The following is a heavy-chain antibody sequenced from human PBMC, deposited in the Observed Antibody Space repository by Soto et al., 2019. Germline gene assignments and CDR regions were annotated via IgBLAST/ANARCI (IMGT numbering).Heavy chain of an antibody. Sequence: ASVKVSCKASGYTFTSYAMHWVRQAPGQRLEWMGWINAGNGNTKYSQKFQGRVTITRDTSASTAYMELSSLRSEDTAVYYCARDLYITMVRGEKDDAFDIWGQGTMVTVSS. CDR3: ARDLYITMVRGEKDDAFDI. CDR1: GYTFTSYA. CDR2: INAGNGNT. D-gene: IGHD3-10*01. J-gene: IGHJ3*02. V-gene: IGHV1-3*01.